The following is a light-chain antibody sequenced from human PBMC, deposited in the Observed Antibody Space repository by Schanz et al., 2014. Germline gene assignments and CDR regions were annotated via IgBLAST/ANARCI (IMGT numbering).Light chain of an antibody. CDR1: SSDVGGYNY. V-gene: IGLV2-11*01. Sequence: QSALTQPASVSGSPGQSITISCTGTSSDVGGYNYVSWYQQHPGKAPKLMIFDVSHRPSGVPDRFSGSKSGNTASLTISGLQAEDEADYYCCSYAGSYPLVFGGGTKLTVL. CDR3: CSYAGSYPLV. J-gene: IGLJ3*02. CDR2: DVS.